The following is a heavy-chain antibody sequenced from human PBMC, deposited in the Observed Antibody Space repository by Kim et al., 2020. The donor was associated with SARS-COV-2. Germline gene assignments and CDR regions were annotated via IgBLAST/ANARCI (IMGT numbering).Heavy chain of an antibody. J-gene: IGHJ4*02. CDR3: TRADGYNPPAPDS. V-gene: IGHV1-46*03. CDR2: INPSGGGT. D-gene: IGHD5-12*01. Sequence: ASVKVSCKASGYTFTSYYIHWVRQAPGQGFEWMGMINPSGGGTSYALKFQGRVTMTRDTSTNTVYMELSSLRSEDTAVYYCTRADGYNPPAPDSWGQGTLVTVSS. CDR1: GYTFTSYY.